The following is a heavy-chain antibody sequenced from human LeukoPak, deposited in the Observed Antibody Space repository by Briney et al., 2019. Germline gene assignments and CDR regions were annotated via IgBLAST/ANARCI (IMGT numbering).Heavy chain of an antibody. Sequence: GGSLRLSCAASGFTFSNAWMSWVRQAPGKGLEWVGRIKSKTDGRTTDYAAPVKGRFTISRDDSKNTLYLQMNSLKTEDTAVYYCTTGDLWGKGTTVTVSS. CDR1: GFTFSNAW. V-gene: IGHV3-15*01. CDR2: IKSKTDGRTT. J-gene: IGHJ6*04. CDR3: TTGDL.